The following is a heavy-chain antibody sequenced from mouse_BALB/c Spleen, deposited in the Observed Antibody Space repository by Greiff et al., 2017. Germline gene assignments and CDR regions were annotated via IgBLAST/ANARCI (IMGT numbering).Heavy chain of an antibody. D-gene: IGHD2-4*01. CDR3: ASGGDYDDPLYAMDY. CDR1: GYTFSSYW. CDR2: ILPGSGST. V-gene: IGHV1-9*01. J-gene: IGHJ4*01. Sequence: QVQLQQSGAELMKPGASVKISCKATGYTFSSYWIEWVKQRPGHGLEWIGEILPGSGSTNYNEKFKGKATFTADTSSNTAYMQLSSLTSEDSAVYYCASGGDYDDPLYAMDYWGQGTSVTVSS.